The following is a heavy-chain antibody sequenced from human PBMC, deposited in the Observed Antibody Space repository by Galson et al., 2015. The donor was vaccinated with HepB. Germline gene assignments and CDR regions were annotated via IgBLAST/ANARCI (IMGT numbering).Heavy chain of an antibody. CDR2: ISSSSSYV. J-gene: IGHJ4*02. V-gene: IGHV3-21*01. CDR1: GFTFSSYS. CDR3: ARDSRMTTVTIEPLDY. Sequence: SLRLSCAASGFTFSSYSMNWVRQAPGKGLEWVSSISSSSSYVYYADSVKGRFTISRDNAKNSLYLQMNSLRAEDTAVYYCARDSRMTTVTIEPLDYWGQGTLVTVSS. D-gene: IGHD4-17*01.